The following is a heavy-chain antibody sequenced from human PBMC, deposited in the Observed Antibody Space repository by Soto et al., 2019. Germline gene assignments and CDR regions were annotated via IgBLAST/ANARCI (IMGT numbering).Heavy chain of an antibody. CDR3: ARGESGYSYGPIGGYYYYGMDV. D-gene: IGHD5-18*01. J-gene: IGHJ6*02. CDR2: INAGNGNT. V-gene: IGHV1-3*01. Sequence: QVRLVQSGAEVKKPGASVKVSCKASGYTFTSYAMHWVRQAPGQRLEWMGWINAGNGNTKYSQKFQGRVTITRDTTASTAYMELSSPRSEDTAVYYCARGESGYSYGPIGGYYYYGMDVWGQGTTVTVSS. CDR1: GYTFTSYA.